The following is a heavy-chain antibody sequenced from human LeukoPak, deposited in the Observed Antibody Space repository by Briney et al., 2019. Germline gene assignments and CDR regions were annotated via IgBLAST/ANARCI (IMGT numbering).Heavy chain of an antibody. J-gene: IGHJ4*02. D-gene: IGHD2-2*01. V-gene: IGHV3-72*01. CDR2: IRNKAHSYTT. CDR3: AREGHYADLDY. CDR1: GFIFSDHY. Sequence: PGGSLRLSCATSGFIFSDHYMDWVGKAPGKGLEWVGRIRNKAHSYTTEYAASVKGRFIISRDDSRNSLHLQMNSLKTEDTAVFYCAREGHYADLDYWGQGTLVTVSS.